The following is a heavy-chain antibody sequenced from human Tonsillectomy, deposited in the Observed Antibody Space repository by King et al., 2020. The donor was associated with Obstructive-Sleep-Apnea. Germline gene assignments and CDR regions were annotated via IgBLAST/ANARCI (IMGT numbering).Heavy chain of an antibody. Sequence: QLVQSGGGLVQPGGSLRLSCAASGFTFSNYWMSWVRQAPGKGLEWVANIKEDGSEKYYVDSVTGRFTISRDNAKNSLYVQMSSLRAEDTAVYYCARDLGNPYYYYGMDVWGHGTTVTVSS. CDR1: GFTFSNYW. J-gene: IGHJ6*02. V-gene: IGHV3-7*03. D-gene: IGHD3-10*01. CDR2: IKEDGSEK. CDR3: ARDLGNPYYYYGMDV.